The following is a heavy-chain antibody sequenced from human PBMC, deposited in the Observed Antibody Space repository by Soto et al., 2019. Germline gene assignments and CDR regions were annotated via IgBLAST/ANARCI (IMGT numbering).Heavy chain of an antibody. J-gene: IGHJ4*02. V-gene: IGHV4-31*03. Sequence: TLSLTCTVSGGSISSGGYYWSWIRQHPGKGLEWIGYIYYSGSTYYNPSLKSRVTISVDTSKNQFSLKLSSVTAADTAVYYCARDKPPDSSGYYYYFDYWGQGTMVTVSS. D-gene: IGHD3-22*01. CDR3: ARDKPPDSSGYYYYFDY. CDR2: IYYSGST. CDR1: GGSISSGGYY.